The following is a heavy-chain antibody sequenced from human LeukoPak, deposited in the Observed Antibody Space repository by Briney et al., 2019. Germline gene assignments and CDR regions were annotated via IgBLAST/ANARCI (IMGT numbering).Heavy chain of an antibody. J-gene: IGHJ3*01. CDR2: ISSSGNTI. CDR3: ARPPPFDSDAFDV. Sequence: GGSLRLSCAASGFIVSSFEMNWVRQAPGKGLEWVSYISSSGNTIYYADSVKGRFTISRDNARNSLYLQMNGLRAEDTAVYYCARPPPFDSDAFDVWGQGTMVTVSS. CDR1: GFIVSSFE. D-gene: IGHD3-9*01. V-gene: IGHV3-48*03.